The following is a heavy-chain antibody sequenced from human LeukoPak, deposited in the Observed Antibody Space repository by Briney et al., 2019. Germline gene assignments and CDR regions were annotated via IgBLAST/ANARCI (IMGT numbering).Heavy chain of an antibody. V-gene: IGHV1-2*06. CDR2: INPNSGGT. CDR1: GYTSTGYY. Sequence: ASVKVSCKASGYTSTGYYMHWVRQAPGQGLEWMGRINPNSGGTNYAQKFQGRVTMTRDTSISTAYMELSRLRSDDTAVYYCARVGITMVRGVMSGKGLDWFDPWGQGTPVTVSS. CDR3: ARVGITMVRGVMSGKGLDWFDP. D-gene: IGHD3-10*01. J-gene: IGHJ5*02.